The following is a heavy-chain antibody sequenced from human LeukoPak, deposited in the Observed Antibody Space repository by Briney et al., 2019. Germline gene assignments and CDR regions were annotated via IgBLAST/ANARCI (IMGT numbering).Heavy chain of an antibody. J-gene: IGHJ4*02. CDR1: GGSISSSSYY. V-gene: IGHV3-23*01. D-gene: IGHD3-9*01. Sequence: ETLSLTCTVSGGSISSSSYYWGWIRQPPGKGLEWVSAISGSGGSTYYADSVKGRFTISRDNSKNTLYLQMNSLRVEDTAVYYCAKASYYDILTGYSRTYYFDYWGQGTLVTVSS. CDR2: ISGSGGST. CDR3: AKASYYDILTGYSRTYYFDY.